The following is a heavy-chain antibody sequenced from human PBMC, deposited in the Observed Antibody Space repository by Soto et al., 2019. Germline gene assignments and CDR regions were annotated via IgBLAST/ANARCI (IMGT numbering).Heavy chain of an antibody. D-gene: IGHD2-2*02. Sequence: SETLSLTCTVSGGSISSGGCYWSWIRQHPGKGLEWIGYIYYSGSAYYNPSLKSRVTISVDTSKNQFSLKLSSVTAADTAVYYCARDQIVVPAAIPGGWFDPWGQGTLVTVSS. CDR1: GGSISSGGCY. J-gene: IGHJ5*02. CDR3: ARDQIVVPAAIPGGWFDP. CDR2: IYYSGSA. V-gene: IGHV4-31*03.